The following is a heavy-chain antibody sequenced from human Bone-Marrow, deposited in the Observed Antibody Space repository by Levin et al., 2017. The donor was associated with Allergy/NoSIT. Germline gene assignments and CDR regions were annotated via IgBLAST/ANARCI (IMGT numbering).Heavy chain of an antibody. Sequence: GGSLRLSCRISGFIFADYAMNWVRQAPGRGLEWVSSLDGSSGKTHYADSVKGRFTISREYSKDTLFLQMNSLRAEDTARYYCAKAETTVMLDYSYFDGWGEGTAVTVSS. CDR1: GFIFADYA. CDR2: LDGSSGKT. D-gene: IGHD4-17*01. CDR3: AKAETTVMLDYSYFDG. J-gene: IGHJ6*03. V-gene: IGHV3-23*01.